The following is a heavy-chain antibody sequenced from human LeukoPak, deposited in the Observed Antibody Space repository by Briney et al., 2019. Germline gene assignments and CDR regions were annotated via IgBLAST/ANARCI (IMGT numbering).Heavy chain of an antibody. D-gene: IGHD3-10*01. J-gene: IGHJ6*02. CDR2: ISYDGSNK. CDR1: GFTFSSYA. Sequence: GRSLRLSCAASGFTFSSYAMHWVRQAPGKGLEWVAVISYDGSNKYYADSVKGRFTISGDNSKNTLYLQMNSLRAEDTAVYYCARDGEYYGSGTTPNGMDVWGQGTTVTVSS. CDR3: ARDGEYYGSGTTPNGMDV. V-gene: IGHV3-30-3*01.